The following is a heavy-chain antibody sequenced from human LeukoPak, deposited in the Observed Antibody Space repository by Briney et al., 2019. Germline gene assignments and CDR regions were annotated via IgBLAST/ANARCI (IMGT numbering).Heavy chain of an antibody. CDR1: GFTFSSFW. CDR2: IKEDGSQE. D-gene: IGHD6-6*01. CDR3: ARSSYSSSSSV. J-gene: IGHJ3*01. Sequence: GGSLRLSCAASGFTFSSFWMTWVRQAPGKGLEWVANIKEDGSQEYYADVVKGRFTISRDNAKNSLYLQINSLRAEDTAVYYCARSSYSSSSSVWGQGTMVTVSS. V-gene: IGHV3-7*03.